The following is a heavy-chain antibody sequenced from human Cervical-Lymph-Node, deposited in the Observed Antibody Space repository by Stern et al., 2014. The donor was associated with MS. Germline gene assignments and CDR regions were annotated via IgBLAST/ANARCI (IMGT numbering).Heavy chain of an antibody. CDR1: GFIFSDFS. J-gene: IGHJ4*02. CDR3: VRGKAGTPDY. CDR2: IHGGRGYT. Sequence: EVQLVESGGGLVKPGGSLRLSCAVSGFIFSDFSMNWVRQAPGTGPEWVSSIHGGRGYTYYTDSVKGRFTISRDNAKNSLYLQMNSLRAEDTAVYYCVRGKAGTPDYWGQGTLVTVSS. V-gene: IGHV3-21*01. D-gene: IGHD1-7*01.